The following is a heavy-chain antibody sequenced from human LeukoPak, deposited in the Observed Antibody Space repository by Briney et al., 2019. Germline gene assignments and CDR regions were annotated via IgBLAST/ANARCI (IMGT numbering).Heavy chain of an antibody. CDR3: ARDLWLGYYYGTDV. CDR2: ISAYNGNT. CDR1: GYTSTSYG. V-gene: IGHV1-18*01. J-gene: IGHJ6*02. D-gene: IGHD6-19*01. Sequence: ASVKVSCKASGYTSTSYGISWVRQAPGQGLEWMGWISAYNGNTNYAQKLQGGVTMTTDTSTSTAYMELRSLRSDDTAVYYCARDLWLGYYYGTDVWGQGTTVTVSS.